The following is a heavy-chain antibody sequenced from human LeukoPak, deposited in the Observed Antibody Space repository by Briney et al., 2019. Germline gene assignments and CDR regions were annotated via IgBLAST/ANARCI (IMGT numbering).Heavy chain of an antibody. V-gene: IGHV3-23*01. CDR3: AKDRRDGYKWTY. Sequence: GGSLRLSCAASGFTFSSYAMSWVRQAPGKGLEWVSAISGSGGSTYYADSVKGRFTISRDNSKNTLYLQMNSLRAEDTAVYYYAKDRRDGYKWTYWGQGTLVTVSS. CDR1: GFTFSSYA. D-gene: IGHD5-24*01. J-gene: IGHJ4*02. CDR2: ISGSGGST.